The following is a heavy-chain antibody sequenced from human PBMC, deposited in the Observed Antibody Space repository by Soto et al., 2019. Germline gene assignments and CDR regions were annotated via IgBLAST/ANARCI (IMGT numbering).Heavy chain of an antibody. J-gene: IGHJ2*01. D-gene: IGHD6-19*01. CDR2: IIPIFGTA. Sequence: AAVKVSCKTSGGTFSSYAISWVRQAPGQGLEWMGGIIPIFGTANYAQKFQGRVTITADKSTSTAYMELSSLRSEDTAVYYCASYPRDTGHPVAGSWYFDLWGRGTLVTVSS. CDR1: GGTFSSYA. V-gene: IGHV1-69*06. CDR3: ASYPRDTGHPVAGSWYFDL.